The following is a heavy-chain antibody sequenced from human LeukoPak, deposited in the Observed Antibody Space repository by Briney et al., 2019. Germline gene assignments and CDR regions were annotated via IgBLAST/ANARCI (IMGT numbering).Heavy chain of an antibody. CDR3: ARGVGGNSGNFQH. V-gene: IGHV1-2*02. CDR1: GYSFTGYY. J-gene: IGHJ1*01. CDR2: INPNTGGA. D-gene: IGHD4-23*01. Sequence: GASVKVSCKAPGYSFTGYYMHWVRQAPGQGPEWMGWINPNTGGANYAQKFEGRVTMTRDTSISTAYMELSRLRSDDTAVYYCARGVGGNSGNFQHWGQGTPVTVSS.